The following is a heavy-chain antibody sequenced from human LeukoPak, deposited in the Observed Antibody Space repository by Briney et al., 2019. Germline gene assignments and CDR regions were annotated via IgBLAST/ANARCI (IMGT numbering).Heavy chain of an antibody. J-gene: IGHJ4*02. CDR1: GGTFSSYA. CDR3: AKDRVAAATMGALNY. Sequence: PVGSLRLSCAASGGTFSSYAMSWVRQTPAKGLELVSASSGSGDNTYYADSVKGRFTISRDNSKNTVYLQMNSLRAADTAVFYCAKDRVAAATMGALNYWGQGTLVTVSS. CDR2: SSGSGDNT. V-gene: IGHV3-23*01. D-gene: IGHD6-13*01.